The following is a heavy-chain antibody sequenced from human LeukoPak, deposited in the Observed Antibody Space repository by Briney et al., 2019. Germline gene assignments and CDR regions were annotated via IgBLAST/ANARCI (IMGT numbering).Heavy chain of an antibody. CDR3: ARDRGSYYY. V-gene: IGHV1-18*01. J-gene: IGHJ4*02. CDR2: ISAYNGNT. D-gene: IGHD1-26*01. Sequence: ASVKVSCKASGYTFTSYGISWVRQAPGQGLEWMGWISAYNGNTNYAQKLQGRVTMTTDTSTSTACMELRSLGSDDTAVYYCARDRGSYYYWGQGTLVTVSS. CDR1: GYTFTSYG.